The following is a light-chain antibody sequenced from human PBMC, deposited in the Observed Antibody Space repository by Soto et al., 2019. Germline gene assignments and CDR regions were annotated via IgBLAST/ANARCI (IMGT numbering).Light chain of an antibody. Sequence: MTQSPCTLSASVGDRVTITCRASQVITNDLGWCQQKPGKAPKLLIFAASSLQSGVPSRFSGSRSGPDFTLTISSLQPEDIATYYCQQRYSSPPTFGQGTKVDMK. CDR2: AAS. CDR3: QQRYSSPPT. V-gene: IGKV1-17*01. CDR1: QVITND. J-gene: IGKJ1*01.